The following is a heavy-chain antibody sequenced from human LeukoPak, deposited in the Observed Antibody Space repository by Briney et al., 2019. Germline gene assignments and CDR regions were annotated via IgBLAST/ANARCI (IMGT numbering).Heavy chain of an antibody. V-gene: IGHV4-59*08. J-gene: IGHJ4*02. CDR2: IYYSGST. D-gene: IGHD1-26*01. Sequence: PSETLSLTCTVSGDSISNYYWSWIRQPPGKGLEWIGYIYYSGSTNYNPSLKSRVTISVDTSKNQFSLKLSSVTAADTAVYYCARHKGGIVGATLFDYWGQGTLVTVSS. CDR1: GDSISNYY. CDR3: ARHKGGIVGATLFDY.